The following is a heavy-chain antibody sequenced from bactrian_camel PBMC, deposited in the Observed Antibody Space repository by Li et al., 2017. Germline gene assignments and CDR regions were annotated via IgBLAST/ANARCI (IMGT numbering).Heavy chain of an antibody. CDR3: AAVQAAPTARRCDGFDYKY. V-gene: IGHV3S1*01. D-gene: IGHD5*01. CDR1: GIRYSRYC. Sequence: HVQLVESGGGSVQIGGSLNLSCAASGIRYSRYCMAWFRQAAGKPREGVALIGTSGGRIYYANSVKGRFTISQDIAKNTMTQQMNALKPEDTGMYYCAAVQAAPTARRCDGFDYKYWGQGTQVTVS. J-gene: IGHJ4*01. CDR2: IGTSGGRI.